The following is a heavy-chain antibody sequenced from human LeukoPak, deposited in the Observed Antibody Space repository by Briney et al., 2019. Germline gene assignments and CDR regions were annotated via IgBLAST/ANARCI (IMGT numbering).Heavy chain of an antibody. Sequence: PSETLSLTCTVSGGSISSSSYYWGWIRQPPGKGLEWIGSIYYSGSTYYNPSLKSRVTISVDTSKNQFSLKLSSVTAADTAVYYCARRGITMVRGRALRPFDYWGQGTLVTVSS. V-gene: IGHV4-39*01. CDR3: ARRGITMVRGRALRPFDY. CDR1: GGSISSSSYY. D-gene: IGHD3-10*01. CDR2: IYYSGST. J-gene: IGHJ4*02.